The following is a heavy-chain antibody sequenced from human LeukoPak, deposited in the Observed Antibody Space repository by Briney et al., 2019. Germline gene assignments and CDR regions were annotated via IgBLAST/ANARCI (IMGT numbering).Heavy chain of an antibody. CDR1: GETFSGYY. V-gene: IGHV4-34*01. CDR2: INHSGST. J-gene: IGHJ4*02. CDR3: ARRGRHYYDSSGYWDY. D-gene: IGHD3-22*01. Sequence: SETLSLTCAVYGETFSGYYWSWIRQPPGKGLEWIGEINHSGSTNYNPSLKSRVTLSVDTSKNQFSLKLSSVTAADTAVYYCARRGRHYYDSSGYWDYWGQGTLVTVSS.